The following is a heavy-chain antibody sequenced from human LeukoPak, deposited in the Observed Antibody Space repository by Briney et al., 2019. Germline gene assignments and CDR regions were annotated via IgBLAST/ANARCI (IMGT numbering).Heavy chain of an antibody. D-gene: IGHD3-16*01. CDR1: GFTFSGSA. J-gene: IGHJ6*03. Sequence: GGSLRLSCAASGFTFSGSAMHWVRQAPGKGLEWVAVISYDGSNKYYADSVKGRFTISRDNSKNTLYLQMNSLRAEDTAVYYCAREDRLSPYYYYMDVWGKGTTVTVSS. CDR3: AREDRLSPYYYYMDV. V-gene: IGHV3-30*04. CDR2: ISYDGSNK.